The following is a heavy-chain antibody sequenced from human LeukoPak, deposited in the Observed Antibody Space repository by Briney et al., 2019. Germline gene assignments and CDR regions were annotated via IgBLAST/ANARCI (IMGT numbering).Heavy chain of an antibody. D-gene: IGHD3-16*01. V-gene: IGHV4-59*01. CDR3: ARGDRGVDP. CDR1: GGSISPYY. J-gene: IGHJ5*02. CDR2: IHYSGTT. Sequence: SETLSLTCTVSGGSISPYYWSWIRQPPGRGLEWIGLIHYSGTTNYNPSLKSRVTMSVDTSKNQFSLRLTSVTAADTARYYCARGDRGVDPWGQGALVTVSS.